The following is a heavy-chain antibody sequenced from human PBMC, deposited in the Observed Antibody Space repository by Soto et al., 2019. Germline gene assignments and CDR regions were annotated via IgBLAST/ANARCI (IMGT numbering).Heavy chain of an antibody. J-gene: IGHJ4*02. CDR3: ARDVGYNGYDHYFDY. D-gene: IGHD5-12*01. CDR1: GGPISSGGYY. CDR2: IYSGST. Sequence: QVQLQESGPGLVKPSQTLSLTCTVSGGPISSGGYYWSWIRQHPGKGLEWIGYIYSGSTYYNPSLKSRVTISVDTSKNQFSLKLSSVTAADTAVYYCARDVGYNGYDHYFDYWGQGTLVTVSS. V-gene: IGHV4-31*03.